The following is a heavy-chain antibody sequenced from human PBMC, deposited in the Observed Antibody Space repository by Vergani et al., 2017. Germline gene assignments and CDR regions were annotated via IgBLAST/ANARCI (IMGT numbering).Heavy chain of an antibody. V-gene: IGHV3-21*01. CDR2: ISSSSSYI. Sequence: EVQLVESGGGLVKPGGSLRLSCAASGFTFSSYSMNWVRQAPGKGLEWVSSISSSSSYIYYADSVKGRFTISRDNAKNSLYLQMNSLRVEDTAVYYCARDASRAGGFRWGQGTLVTVSS. J-gene: IGHJ4*02. D-gene: IGHD4-23*01. CDR1: GFTFSSYS. CDR3: ARDASRAGGFR.